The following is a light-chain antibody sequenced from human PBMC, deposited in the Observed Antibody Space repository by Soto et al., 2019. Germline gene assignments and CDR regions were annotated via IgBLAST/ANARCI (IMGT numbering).Light chain of an antibody. Sequence: EIVLTQSPGTLSLSPGEGATLSCRASQSVSSSFLAWYQQKPGQAPRLLIYGASSRATGIPDRFSGSGSGTDFTLTISRLEPEDFAVYYCQQYGSSPWPFGQGTKVEI. CDR1: QSVSSSF. CDR3: QQYGSSPWP. V-gene: IGKV3-20*01. J-gene: IGKJ1*01. CDR2: GAS.